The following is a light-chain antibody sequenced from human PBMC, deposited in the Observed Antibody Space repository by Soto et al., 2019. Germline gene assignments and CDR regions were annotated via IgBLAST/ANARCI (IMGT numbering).Light chain of an antibody. CDR3: QQYETFSGT. V-gene: IGKV1-5*01. CDR1: QSVSGW. CDR2: DAS. J-gene: IGKJ1*01. Sequence: EIQTTQSPSTLSASVGDTVTVPCRASQSVSGWLAWYQQKPGEAPKLLIYDASALPRGVPSRFSGSGSGTKFTLTIASLQPDDFATYYCQQYETFSGTFGPGTKVDIK.